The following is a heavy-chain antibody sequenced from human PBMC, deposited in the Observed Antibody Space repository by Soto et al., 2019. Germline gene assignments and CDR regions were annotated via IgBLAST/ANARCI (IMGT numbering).Heavy chain of an antibody. J-gene: IGHJ6*02. CDR1: GGTFSIYA. V-gene: IGHV1-69*13. Sequence: SVKVSCKASGGTFSIYAISCVRQSPVQWRDWMGGIIPIFGTANYAQKFQGRVTITADESTSTAYMELSSLRSEDTAVYYCARGSSSGSYYNHYYYYGMDVWGQGTTVTVSS. D-gene: IGHD1-26*01. CDR3: ARGSSSGSYYNHYYYYGMDV. CDR2: IIPIFGTA.